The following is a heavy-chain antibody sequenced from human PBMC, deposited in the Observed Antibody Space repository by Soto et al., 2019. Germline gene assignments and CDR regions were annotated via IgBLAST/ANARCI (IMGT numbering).Heavy chain of an antibody. J-gene: IGHJ3*01. V-gene: IGHV4-31*02. CDR2: IYYSGST. D-gene: IGHD3-16*01. Sequence: IRQHPRKGLEWIGYIYYSGSTYYNPSLNSRVTISVDTPKTHFSLKLRSVTAAYTAVYDCASGLGDV. CDR3: ASGLGDV.